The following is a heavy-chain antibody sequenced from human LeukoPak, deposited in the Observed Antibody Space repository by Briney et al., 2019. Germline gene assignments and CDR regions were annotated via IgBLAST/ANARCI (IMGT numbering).Heavy chain of an antibody. Sequence: ASVKVSCKASGYTFINYGIGWVRQAPGQGLEWMGWISTYNGDTNYAQKLQGRVIMTTDTSTSTAYMELRSLRSDDTAMYYCATPGDGGWFDPWGQGTLVTVSS. D-gene: IGHD3-16*01. V-gene: IGHV1-18*01. CDR2: ISTYNGDT. CDR1: GYTFINYG. J-gene: IGHJ5*02. CDR3: ATPGDGGWFDP.